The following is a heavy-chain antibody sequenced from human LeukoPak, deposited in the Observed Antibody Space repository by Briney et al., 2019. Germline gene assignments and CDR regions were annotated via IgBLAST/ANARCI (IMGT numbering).Heavy chain of an antibody. J-gene: IGHJ4*02. Sequence: PGGSLRLSCAPSGFTFCDYWMSWVRHAPGKGLEFLAKIKHDRSAKNHAESVKSRFTISIDNSKNSLYLQMNSLRAEDTAVYYCVRDNWGVYFDFWGQGNLVTVSS. CDR2: IKHDRSAK. D-gene: IGHD7-27*01. CDR3: VRDNWGVYFDF. V-gene: IGHV3-7*03. CDR1: GFTFCDYW.